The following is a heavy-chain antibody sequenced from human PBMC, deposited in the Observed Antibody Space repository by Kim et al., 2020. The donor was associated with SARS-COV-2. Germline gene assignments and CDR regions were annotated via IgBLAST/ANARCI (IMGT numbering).Heavy chain of an antibody. V-gene: IGHV4-61*08. J-gene: IGHJ6*02. Sequence: SETLSLTCTVSGGSVSGGAYYWSWIRQPPGKGLDWIGYIFYTGSTDYNPSLKSRVTISLDTSKTQFSLKLTSVTAADTAVYYCARVGYSGYTTYYYAMDVWGQGTTVSVSS. CDR1: GGSVSGGAYY. CDR3: ARVGYSGYTTYYYAMDV. CDR2: IFYTGST. D-gene: IGHD5-12*01.